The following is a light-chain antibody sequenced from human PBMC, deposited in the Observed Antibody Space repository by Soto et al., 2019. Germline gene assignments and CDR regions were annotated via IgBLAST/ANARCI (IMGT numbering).Light chain of an antibody. CDR2: DAS. V-gene: IGKV3-15*01. CDR1: QTVSSN. CDR3: HQYNNWLALT. J-gene: IGKJ4*01. Sequence: EIVMTQSPATLSVSPGERATLSCRASQTVSSNLAWYQQKPGQAPRLLIYDASTRATGIPVRFRGSGSGTECTLTISSLQSEDSAVYYCHQYNNWLALTFGGGTKVEIK.